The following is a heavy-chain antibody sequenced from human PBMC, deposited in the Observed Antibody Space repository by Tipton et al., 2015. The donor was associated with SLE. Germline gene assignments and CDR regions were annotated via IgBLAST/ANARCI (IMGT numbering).Heavy chain of an antibody. D-gene: IGHD5-18*01. CDR3: ATKLVDTAMVPLYYYYYYMDV. J-gene: IGHJ6*03. CDR2: IYDSGST. V-gene: IGHV4-59*01. CDR1: GGSISSYY. Sequence: TLSLTCTVSGGSISSYYWSWIRQPPGKGLEWIGYIYDSGSTNYNPSLKSRVTISVDTSKNQFSLKLSSVTAADTAVYYCATKLVDTAMVPLYYYYYYMDVWGKGTTVTVSS.